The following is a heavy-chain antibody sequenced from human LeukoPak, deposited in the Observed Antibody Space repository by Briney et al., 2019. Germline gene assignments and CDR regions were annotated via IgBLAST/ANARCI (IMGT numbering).Heavy chain of an antibody. V-gene: IGHV4-4*02. CDR1: GGSISSSNW. CDR2: IYHSGST. J-gene: IGHJ4*02. Sequence: SETLSLTCTVSGGSISSSNWWSWVRQPPGKGLEWIGEIYHSGSTNYNPSLKSRVTISVDKSKNQFSLKLSSVTAADTAVYYCARVPRGAYFVDYWGQGTLVTVSS. CDR3: ARVPRGAYFVDY. D-gene: IGHD2-21*01.